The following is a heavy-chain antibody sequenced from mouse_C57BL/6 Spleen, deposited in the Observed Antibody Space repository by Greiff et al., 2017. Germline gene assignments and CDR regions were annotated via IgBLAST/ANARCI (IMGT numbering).Heavy chain of an antibody. Sequence: VKLMESGAELVRPGTSVKVSCKASGYAFTNYLIEWVKQRPGQGLEWIGVINPGSGGTNYNEKFKGKATLTADKSSSTAYMQLSSLTSEDSAVYFCARGGATVVATNYFDYWGQGTTLTVSS. CDR3: ARGGATVVATNYFDY. V-gene: IGHV1-54*01. D-gene: IGHD1-1*01. J-gene: IGHJ2*01. CDR2: INPGSGGT. CDR1: GYAFTNYL.